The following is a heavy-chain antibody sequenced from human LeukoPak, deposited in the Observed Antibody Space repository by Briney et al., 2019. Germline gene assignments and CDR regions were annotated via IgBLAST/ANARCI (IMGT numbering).Heavy chain of an antibody. V-gene: IGHV4-39*07. D-gene: IGHD7-27*01. CDR2: INHSGST. CDR3: ARPWGNFDY. CDR1: GGSISSGGYY. J-gene: IGHJ4*02. Sequence: SETLSLTCTVSGGSISSGGYYWSWIRQPPGKGLEWIGEINHSGSTNYNPSLKSRVTISVDTSKNQFSLKLSSVTAADTAVYYCARPWGNFDYWGQGTLVTVSS.